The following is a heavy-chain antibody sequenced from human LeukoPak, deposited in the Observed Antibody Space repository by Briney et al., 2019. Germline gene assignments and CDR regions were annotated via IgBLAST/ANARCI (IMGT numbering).Heavy chain of an antibody. V-gene: IGHV3-33*01. CDR1: GFTFSSYG. Sequence: GGSLRLSCAASGFTFSSYGMHWVRQAPGKGLEWVAVIWYDGSNKYYADSVKGRFTISRDNSKNTLYLQMNSLRAEDTAVYYCARDEVATISLDYWGQGTLVTVSS. D-gene: IGHD5-12*01. CDR3: ARDEVATISLDY. J-gene: IGHJ4*02. CDR2: IWYDGSNK.